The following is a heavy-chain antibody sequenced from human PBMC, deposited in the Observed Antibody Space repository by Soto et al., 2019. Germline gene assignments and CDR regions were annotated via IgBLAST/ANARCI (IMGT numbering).Heavy chain of an antibody. CDR2: ISRSGTTI. D-gene: IGHD6-19*01. J-gene: IGHJ4*02. V-gene: IGHV3-11*01. CDR3: ARDSLGSVWQPPLDY. CDR1: GFTFSDYY. Sequence: QVQLVESGGGLVKPGGSLRLSCAASGFTFSDYYMSWIRQAPGKGLEWVSYISRSGTTINYADSVKGRFTISRDNAKNSLYLQMNSLRPEDTAVYYCARDSLGSVWQPPLDYWGQGTLVTVSS.